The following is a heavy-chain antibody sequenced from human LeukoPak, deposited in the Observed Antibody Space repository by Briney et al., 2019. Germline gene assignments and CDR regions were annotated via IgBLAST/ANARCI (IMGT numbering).Heavy chain of an antibody. Sequence: ETLSLTCAVYGGSFSGYYWSWVRQAPGKGLEWVSGINWNGGSTGYADSVKGRFTISRDNSKNTLYLQMNSLRAEDTAVYYCVLYMWGRTNPSHWGFDPWGQGTLVTVSS. D-gene: IGHD1-1*01. J-gene: IGHJ5*02. CDR2: INWNGGST. V-gene: IGHV3-20*04. CDR3: VLYMWGRTNPSHWGFDP. CDR1: GGSFSGYY.